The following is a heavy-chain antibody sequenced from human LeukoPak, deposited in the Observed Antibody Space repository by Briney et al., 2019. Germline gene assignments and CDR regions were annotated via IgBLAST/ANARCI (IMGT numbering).Heavy chain of an antibody. Sequence: PSETLSLTCTVSGGSISSSSYYWSWIRQPPGKGLEWIGEINHSGSTNYNPSLKSRVTISVDTSKNQFSLKLSSVTAADTAVYYCARHFRGPRYGSGPRARWFDPWGQGTLVTVSS. CDR2: INHSGST. D-gene: IGHD3-10*01. CDR3: ARHFRGPRYGSGPRARWFDP. J-gene: IGHJ5*02. CDR1: GGSISSSSYY. V-gene: IGHV4-39*01.